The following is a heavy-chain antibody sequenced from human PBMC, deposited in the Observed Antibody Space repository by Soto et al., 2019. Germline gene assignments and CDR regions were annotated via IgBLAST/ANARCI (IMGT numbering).Heavy chain of an antibody. CDR3: ARGRLSLYLVATTQWGFDT. V-gene: IGHV4-34*01. CDR2: INHSGST. CDR1: GGSFSGYY. J-gene: IGHJ5*02. Sequence: SETLSLTCVVYGGSFSGYYWSWIRQPPGKGLEWIGEINHSGSTNYNPSLKSRVTISVDTSKNQFSLKLSSVTAADTAVYYCARGRLSLYLVATTQWGFDTWGQGTLVTVSS. D-gene: IGHD5-12*01.